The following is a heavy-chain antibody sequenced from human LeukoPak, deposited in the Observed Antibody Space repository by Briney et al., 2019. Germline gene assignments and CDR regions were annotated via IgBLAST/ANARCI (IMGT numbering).Heavy chain of an antibody. D-gene: IGHD3-3*01. V-gene: IGHV4-59*01. J-gene: IGHJ3*02. CDR3: ARTQGYDFWSGYDDAFDI. CDR2: IYYSGST. CDR1: GGSISSYY. Sequence: IPSETLSLTCTVSGGSISSYYWSWIRQPPGKGLEWIGYIYYSGSTNYNPSLKSRVTISVDTSENQFSLKLSSVTAADTAVYYCARTQGYDFWSGYDDAFDIWGQGTMVTVSS.